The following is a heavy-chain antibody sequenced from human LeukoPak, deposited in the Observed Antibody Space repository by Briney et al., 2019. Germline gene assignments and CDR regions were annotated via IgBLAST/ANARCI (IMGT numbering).Heavy chain of an antibody. CDR1: GFTFSTYR. CDR2: MNSDGSST. Sequence: GGPLRLSCAASGFTFSTYRMHWVRQGPGKGLVWVSGMNSDGSSTVYADSVKGRFTISRDNAKNTLYLQMNSLRAEDTAVYYCAKGESSSWFDWGQGTLVTVSS. J-gene: IGHJ4*02. D-gene: IGHD6-13*01. CDR3: AKGESSSWFD. V-gene: IGHV3-74*01.